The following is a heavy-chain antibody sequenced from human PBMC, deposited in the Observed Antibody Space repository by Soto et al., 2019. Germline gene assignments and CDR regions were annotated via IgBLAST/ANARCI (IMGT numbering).Heavy chain of an antibody. CDR2: INHSGST. J-gene: IGHJ6*02. D-gene: IGHD6-13*01. Sequence: SETLSLTCAVYGGSFSGYYWSWIRQPPGKGLEWIGEINHSGSTNYNPSLKSRVTISVDTSKNQFSLKLSSVTAADTAVYYCARGLKRNIAAAGYYYYGMDVWGQGTTVTVSS. CDR1: GGSFSGYY. CDR3: ARGLKRNIAAAGYYYYGMDV. V-gene: IGHV4-34*01.